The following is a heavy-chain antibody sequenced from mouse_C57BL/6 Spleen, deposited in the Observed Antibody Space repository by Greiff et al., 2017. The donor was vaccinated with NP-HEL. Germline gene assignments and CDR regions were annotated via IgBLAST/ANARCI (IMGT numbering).Heavy chain of an antibody. CDR2: IYPGDGDT. CDR3: ARSGDYGSSCAY. D-gene: IGHD1-1*01. CDR1: GYAFSSYW. V-gene: IGHV1-80*01. J-gene: IGHJ3*01. Sequence: QVQLKQSGAELVKPGASVKISCKASGYAFSSYWMNWVKQRPGKGLEWIGQIYPGDGDTNYNGKFKGKATLTADKSSSTAYMQLSSLTSEDSAVYFCARSGDYGSSCAYWGQGTLVTVSA.